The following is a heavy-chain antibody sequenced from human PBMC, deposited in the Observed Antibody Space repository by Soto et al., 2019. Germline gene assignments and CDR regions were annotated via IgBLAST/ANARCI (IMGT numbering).Heavy chain of an antibody. J-gene: IGHJ3*02. D-gene: IGHD3-3*01. CDR3: ARRRYYDFWSASYNAFDI. Sequence: GESLKISCKASGYSFTNYWIAWVRQMPGKGLEWMGIIYPGASDTRYSPSFQGQVTISADKSISTAYLQWSSLKASDTAMYYCARRRYYDFWSASYNAFDICGQGTMVTVSS. CDR2: IYPGASDT. V-gene: IGHV5-51*01. CDR1: GYSFTNYW.